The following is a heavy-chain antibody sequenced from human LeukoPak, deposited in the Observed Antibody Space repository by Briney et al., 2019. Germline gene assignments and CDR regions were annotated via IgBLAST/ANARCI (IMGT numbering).Heavy chain of an antibody. CDR1: GFTFSSYS. CDR3: ASSTIFGVVANWFDP. CDR2: ISSSSSTI. Sequence: PGGSLRLSCAASGFTFSSYSMNWVRQAPGKGLEWVSYISSSSSTIYYADSVKGRFTISSDNAKNSLYLQMNSLRAEDTAVYYCASSTIFGVVANWFDPWGQGTLVTVSS. J-gene: IGHJ5*02. V-gene: IGHV3-48*01. D-gene: IGHD3-3*01.